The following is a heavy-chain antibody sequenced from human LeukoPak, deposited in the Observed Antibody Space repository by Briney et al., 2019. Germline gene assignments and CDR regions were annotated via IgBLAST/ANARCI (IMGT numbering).Heavy chain of an antibody. CDR3: ARGVKFGWYGFLFDY. V-gene: IGHV1-2*02. D-gene: IGHD6-19*01. J-gene: IGHJ4*02. Sequence: ASVKVSCKASGYTFTGYYMHWVRQAPGQGLEWMGWINPNSGGTNYAQKFQGRVTMTRDTSISTAYMELSRLRSDDTAVYYCARGVKFGWYGFLFDYWGQGTLVTVSS. CDR1: GYTFTGYY. CDR2: INPNSGGT.